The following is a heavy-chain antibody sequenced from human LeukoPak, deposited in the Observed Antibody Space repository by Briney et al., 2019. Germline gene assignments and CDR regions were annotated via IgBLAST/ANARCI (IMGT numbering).Heavy chain of an antibody. D-gene: IGHD3-10*02. J-gene: IGHJ4*02. Sequence: GASVKVSCKASGGTFSSYAISWVRQAPGQGLEWMGGIIPIFGTANYAQKFQGRVTITADESTSTAYMELSSRRSEDTAVYYCSRDGDCSGDYYPSWDYWGQGTLVTVSS. CDR3: SRDGDCSGDYYPSWDY. CDR2: IIPIFGTA. V-gene: IGHV1-69*13. CDR1: GGTFSSYA.